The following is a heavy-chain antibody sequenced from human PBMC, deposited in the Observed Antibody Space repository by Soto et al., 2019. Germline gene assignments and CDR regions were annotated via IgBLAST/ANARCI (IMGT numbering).Heavy chain of an antibody. V-gene: IGHV3-23*01. CDR3: AKLGAGGGRPY. CDR1: GFTFSNYG. D-gene: IGHD2-15*01. Sequence: GGSLRLSCAASGFTFSNYGMSWVRQAPGKGLEWVSAISGSGGSTDYADSVKGRFTISRDNSKSTVYLQMNSLRAEDTAVYYCAKLGAGGGRPYWGQGTLVTVS. CDR2: ISGSGGST. J-gene: IGHJ4*02.